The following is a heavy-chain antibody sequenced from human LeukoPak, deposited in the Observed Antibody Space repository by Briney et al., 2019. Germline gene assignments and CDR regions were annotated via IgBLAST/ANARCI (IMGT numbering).Heavy chain of an antibody. V-gene: IGHV4-39*01. Sequence: SETLSLTCTVSGGSISSSTYYWGWIRQPPGRGLEWIGSLSYSGTTYYNPSLKSRVTISVDTSNNQFSLKLSSVTAADTAVYYCARCHYYYGMDVWGQGTTVTVSS. CDR2: LSYSGTT. CDR3: ARCHYYYGMDV. CDR1: GGSISSSTYY. J-gene: IGHJ6*02.